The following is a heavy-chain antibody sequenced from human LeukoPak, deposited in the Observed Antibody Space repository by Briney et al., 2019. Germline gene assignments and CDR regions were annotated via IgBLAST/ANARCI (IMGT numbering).Heavy chain of an antibody. D-gene: IGHD1-26*01. CDR1: GFTFSSYA. J-gene: IGHJ4*02. CDR3: AKAGMGQYGPGAPT. V-gene: IGHV3-23*01. Sequence: GGSLRLSCAASGFTFSSYAMSWVRQAPGKGLEWVSAISADGTYAYYSDSVKGRFTMSRDNSRNTLFLQMTTLRADDTAVYYCAKAGMGQYGPGAPTWGQGTLVTVSS. CDR2: ISADGTYA.